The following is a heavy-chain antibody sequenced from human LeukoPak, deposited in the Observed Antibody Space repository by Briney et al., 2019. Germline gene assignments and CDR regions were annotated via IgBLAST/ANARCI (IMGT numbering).Heavy chain of an antibody. CDR2: INPHSGGT. D-gene: IGHD2-21*02. V-gene: IGHV1-2*02. Sequence: ASVKVSCKASGYTFSDNYIHWVRQAPGQGLDWMGWINPHSGGTIYGENFQGRVTLTRDTSISTAYMDLSSLISDDTAVYYCAREFMRVTAFDIWGQGTMVTVSS. CDR3: AREFMRVTAFDI. CDR1: GYTFSDNY. J-gene: IGHJ3*02.